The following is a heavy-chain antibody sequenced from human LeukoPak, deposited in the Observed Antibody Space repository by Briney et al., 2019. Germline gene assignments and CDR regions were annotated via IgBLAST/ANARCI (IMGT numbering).Heavy chain of an antibody. CDR3: AREHGSSWSYTGKYFQH. J-gene: IGHJ1*01. Sequence: GRSLRLSCAASGFTFSSYAMHWVRQAPGKGLEWVAVILYDGSNKYYADSVKGRFTISRDNSKNTLYLQMNSLRAEDTAVYYCAREHGSSWSYTGKYFQHWGQGTLVTVSS. D-gene: IGHD6-13*01. V-gene: IGHV3-30-3*01. CDR2: ILYDGSNK. CDR1: GFTFSSYA.